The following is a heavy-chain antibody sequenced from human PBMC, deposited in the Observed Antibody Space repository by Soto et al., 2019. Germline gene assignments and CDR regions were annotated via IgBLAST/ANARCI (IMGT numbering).Heavy chain of an antibody. CDR1: GFTVINTY. J-gene: IGHJ4*02. Sequence: EMQLVESGGGLVQPGGSLRLSCAASGFTVINTYLSWVRQAPGKGLEWVSVIYRDGRTYYADSVQGRFTISRDHSKNTLYLQMNSLRVEDTAVYYCTRDPVDSPGFDYWGQGTLVTVSS. D-gene: IGHD2-15*01. V-gene: IGHV3-66*01. CDR3: TRDPVDSPGFDY. CDR2: IYRDGRT.